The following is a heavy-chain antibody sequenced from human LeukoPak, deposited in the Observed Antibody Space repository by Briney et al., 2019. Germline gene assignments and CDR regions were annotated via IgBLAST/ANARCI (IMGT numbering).Heavy chain of an antibody. CDR2: INWNGGST. D-gene: IGHD5-18*01. V-gene: IGHV3-20*04. CDR3: ARRVDTAMALDY. CDR1: GFTFDDYG. Sequence: GGSLRLSCAASGFTFDDYGMSWVGQAPGKGLEWVSGINWNGGSTGYADSIKGRFTISRDNAKNSLYLQMNSLRAEDTALYYCARRVDTAMALDYWGQGTLVTVSS. J-gene: IGHJ4*02.